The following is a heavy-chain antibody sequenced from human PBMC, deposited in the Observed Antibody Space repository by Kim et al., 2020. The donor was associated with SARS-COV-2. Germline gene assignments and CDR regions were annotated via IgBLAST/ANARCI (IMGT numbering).Heavy chain of an antibody. CDR2: IKSKTDGGTT. CDR3: SRTYYYGSGSYKRRDYCDYYMDV. Sequence: GGSLRLSCAASGFTFSNAWMSWVRQAPGKGLEWVGRIKSKTDGGTTDYAAPVKGRFTISRDDSKNTLYLQMNSLKTEDTAVYYCSRTYYYGSGSYKRRDYCDYYMDVWGKGTTVTVSS. V-gene: IGHV3-15*01. D-gene: IGHD3-10*01. CDR1: GFTFSNAW. J-gene: IGHJ6*03.